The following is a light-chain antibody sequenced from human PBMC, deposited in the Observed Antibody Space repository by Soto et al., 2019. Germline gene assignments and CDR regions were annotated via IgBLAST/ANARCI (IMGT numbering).Light chain of an antibody. CDR1: SSNIGAGYD. J-gene: IGLJ2*01. V-gene: IGLV1-40*01. CDR2: DNN. CDR3: QSYDSSLSGHVI. Sequence: QSVLTQPPSVSGAPGQRVTISCTGSSSNIGAGYDVHWYQQLPGTAPKLLIYDNNHRHSGVPDRFSGSKSGTSASLAITWLQAEDEADYYCQSYDSSLSGHVIFGGGTKLTVL.